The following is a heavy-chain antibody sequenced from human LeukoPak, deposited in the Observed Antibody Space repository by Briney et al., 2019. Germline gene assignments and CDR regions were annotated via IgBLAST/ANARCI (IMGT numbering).Heavy chain of an antibody. D-gene: IGHD1-26*01. CDR3: ARDRIVGATTWKVFDY. CDR2: ISWNSGSI. V-gene: IGHV3-9*01. Sequence: RRSLRLSCAASGFTFDDYAMHWVRQAPGKSLEWVSGISWNSGSIGYADSVKGRFTISRDNSRNTLSLQMDSLRAEDTAVYYCARDRIVGATTWKVFDYWGQGTLVTVSS. J-gene: IGHJ4*02. CDR1: GFTFDDYA.